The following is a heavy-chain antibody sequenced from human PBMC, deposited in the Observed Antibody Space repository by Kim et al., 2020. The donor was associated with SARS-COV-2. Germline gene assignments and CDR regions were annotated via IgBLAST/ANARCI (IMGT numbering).Heavy chain of an antibody. CDR2: INHSGST. CDR3: ARLYFDWLKGPNYYYGMD. Sequence: SETLSLTCAVYGGSFSGYYWSWIRQPPGKGLEWIGEINHSGSTNYNPSLKSRVTISVDTSKNQFSLKLSSVTAADTAVYYCARLYFDWLKGPNYYYGMD. D-gene: IGHD3-9*01. CDR1: GGSFSGYY. V-gene: IGHV4-34*01. J-gene: IGHJ6*01.